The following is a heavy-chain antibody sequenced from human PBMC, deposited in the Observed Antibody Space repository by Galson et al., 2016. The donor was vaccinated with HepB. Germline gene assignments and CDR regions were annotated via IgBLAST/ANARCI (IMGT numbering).Heavy chain of an antibody. Sequence: QSGAEVKKPGESLKISCKASGSSFSTYHIAWVRQMPGKGLEWMGFIHPGDSHTTYSPSFQGHVRISADKSISTAYLQWSSLKASDTAMYYCARLVTTLNPIEYWGQGTLVTVSS. D-gene: IGHD4-17*01. V-gene: IGHV5-51*01. CDR2: IHPGDSHT. CDR1: GSSFSTYH. CDR3: ARLVTTLNPIEY. J-gene: IGHJ4*02.